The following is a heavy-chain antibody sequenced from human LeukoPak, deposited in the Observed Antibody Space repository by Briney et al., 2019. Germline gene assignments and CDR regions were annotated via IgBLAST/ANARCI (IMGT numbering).Heavy chain of an antibody. CDR1: GFTFSSYW. CDR3: ASRYGDYDY. J-gene: IGHJ4*02. D-gene: IGHD4-17*01. CDR2: INSDGSST. V-gene: IGHV3-74*01. Sequence: GGSLRLSCAASGFTFSSYWMHWVRQAPGKGLVWVSRINSDGSSTNYADSVKGRFTISRDNAKTTLYLQMNSLRAEDTAVYYCASRYGDYDYWGQGTLVTVSS.